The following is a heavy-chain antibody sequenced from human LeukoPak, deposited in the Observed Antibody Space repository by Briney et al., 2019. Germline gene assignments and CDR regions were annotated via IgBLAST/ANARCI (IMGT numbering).Heavy chain of an antibody. CDR2: VNAGNGNT. D-gene: IGHD6-19*01. J-gene: IGHJ4*02. CDR3: ARSRAIGSGWPGNY. CDR1: RYSFANYA. Sequence: GASVKVSCKASRYSFANYAMHWVRQAPGHRLGWMGWVNAGNGNTKYSQKFQGRVTITRDTSANTAYMELSSLRSEDTAGYCCARSRAIGSGWPGNYWGQGTLVTVSS. V-gene: IGHV1-3*01.